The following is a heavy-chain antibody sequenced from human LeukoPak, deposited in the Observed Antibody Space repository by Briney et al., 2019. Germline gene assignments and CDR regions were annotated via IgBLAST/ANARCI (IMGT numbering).Heavy chain of an antibody. CDR3: AKEVGWFNAFDV. CDR1: GFTFSSYA. V-gene: IGHV3-30-3*01. Sequence: GGSLRLSCAASGFTFSSYAMHWVRQAPGKGLEWVAVISYDGSNKYYADSVKGRFTISRDNSKNTLYLQMNSLREDDTAVYYCAKEVGWFNAFDVWGQGTMVTVSS. J-gene: IGHJ3*01. CDR2: ISYDGSNK. D-gene: IGHD3-10*01.